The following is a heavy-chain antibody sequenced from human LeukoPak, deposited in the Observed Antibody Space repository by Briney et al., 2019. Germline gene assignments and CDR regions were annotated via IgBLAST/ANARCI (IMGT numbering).Heavy chain of an antibody. CDR1: GYTFTSYG. V-gene: IGHV1-18*01. D-gene: IGHD3-3*01. CDR3: ARVGIRTIFGVVFDY. J-gene: IGHJ4*02. CDR2: ISAYNGIT. Sequence: ASVKVSCKASGYTFTSYGISWVRQAPGQGLEWMGWISAYNGITNYAQKLQGRVTMTTDTSTSTAYMELRSLRSDDTAVYYCARVGIRTIFGVVFDYWGQGTLVTVSS.